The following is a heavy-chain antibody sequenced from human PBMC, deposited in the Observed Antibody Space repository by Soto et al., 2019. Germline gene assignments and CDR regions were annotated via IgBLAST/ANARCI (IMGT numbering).Heavy chain of an antibody. Sequence: QVQLVESGGGVVQPGGSLRLSCATSRFSFSTYAMHWVRQAPGKGLEWVAVISYDGRNQHYADAVKGRFTISRDNSKNTLYLQVNSLTTEDTAVYYCAKGGGDGYYDSSGYSFDSWGQGTLGTVSS. CDR2: ISYDGRNQ. V-gene: IGHV3-30*18. D-gene: IGHD3-22*01. CDR3: AKGGGDGYYDSSGYSFDS. CDR1: RFSFSTYA. J-gene: IGHJ4*02.